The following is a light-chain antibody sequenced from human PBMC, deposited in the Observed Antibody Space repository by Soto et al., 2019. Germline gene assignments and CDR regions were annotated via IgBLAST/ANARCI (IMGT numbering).Light chain of an antibody. J-gene: IGKJ3*01. Sequence: EVVMTQSPATLSASPGETATLSCRASQSVSRNLAWYQQKPGRAPRLLIYDASTRATGIPARFIDTGSGTEFTLTLSSLQSEDFAVYYCQQYNNWPLTIGPGTEVDIK. CDR1: QSVSRN. CDR3: QQYNNWPLT. V-gene: IGKV3-15*01. CDR2: DAS.